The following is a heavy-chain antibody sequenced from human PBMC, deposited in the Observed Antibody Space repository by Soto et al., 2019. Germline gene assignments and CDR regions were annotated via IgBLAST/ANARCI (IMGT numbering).Heavy chain of an antibody. Sequence: ASVKVSCTASGYTFTSYGISWVRQAPGQGLEWMGWISAYNGNTSYAQKLQGRVTMTTDTSTSTAYMELRSLRSDDTAVYYCARGIDCSGGSCQYYYYYCMDVWGQGTTVTVSS. J-gene: IGHJ6*02. V-gene: IGHV1-18*01. CDR3: ARGIDCSGGSCQYYYYYCMDV. D-gene: IGHD2-15*01. CDR1: GYTFTSYG. CDR2: ISAYNGNT.